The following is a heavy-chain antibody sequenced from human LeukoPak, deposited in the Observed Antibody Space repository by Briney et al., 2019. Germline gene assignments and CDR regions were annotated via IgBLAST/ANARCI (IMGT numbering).Heavy chain of an antibody. J-gene: IGHJ4*02. CDR1: GGSFSDYY. V-gene: IGHV4-34*01. CDR3: ARGLTSMPPGGY. CDR2: INHSGST. Sequence: PSETLSLTCAVYGGSFSDYYWSWIRQPPGKGLEWIGEINHSGSTNYNPSLKSRVTILVDTSKNQFSLRLSSVTAADTAVYYCARGLTSMPPGGYWGQGTLVTVSS. D-gene: IGHD2/OR15-2a*01.